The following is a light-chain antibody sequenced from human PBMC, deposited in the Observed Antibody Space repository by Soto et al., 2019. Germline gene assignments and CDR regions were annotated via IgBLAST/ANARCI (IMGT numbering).Light chain of an antibody. Sequence: EIVMTQSPATLSVSPWERATLSCGASQSVGTYLAWYQQKPGQAPRILIYGASTRAAGISPRFSGGGSGTEFTLTISSLQSEDFAVYHCQQYNDWPRTFGQGTKVGIK. V-gene: IGKV3-15*01. J-gene: IGKJ1*01. CDR2: GAS. CDR3: QQYNDWPRT. CDR1: QSVGTY.